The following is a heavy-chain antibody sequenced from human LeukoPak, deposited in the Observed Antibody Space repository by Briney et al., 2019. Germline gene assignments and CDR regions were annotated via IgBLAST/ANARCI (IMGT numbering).Heavy chain of an antibody. D-gene: IGHD2-2*01. J-gene: IGHJ6*03. Sequence: SETLSLTXTVSGGSISSYYWSWIRQPPGKGLEWIGYIYYSGSTNYNPSLKSRVTISVDTSKNQFSLKLSSVTAADMAVYYCANTVVVPDYYYMDVWGKGTTVTVSS. CDR2: IYYSGST. V-gene: IGHV4-59*01. CDR1: GGSISSYY. CDR3: ANTVVVPDYYYMDV.